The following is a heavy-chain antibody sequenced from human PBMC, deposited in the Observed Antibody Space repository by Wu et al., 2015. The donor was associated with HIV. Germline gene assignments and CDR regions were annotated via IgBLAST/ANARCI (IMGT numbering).Heavy chain of an antibody. V-gene: IGHV1-46*03. J-gene: IGHJ3*02. CDR2: INPSGGST. D-gene: IGHD6-19*01. CDR1: GYTFTSYY. Sequence: QVQLVQSGAEVKKPGASVKVSCKASGYTFTSYYMHWVRQAPGQGLEWMGIINPSGGSTSYAQKFQGRVTMTRDTSTSTVYMELSSPRSEDTAVYYCAWLGYDAFDIWGQGTMVTVSS. CDR3: AWLGYDAFDI.